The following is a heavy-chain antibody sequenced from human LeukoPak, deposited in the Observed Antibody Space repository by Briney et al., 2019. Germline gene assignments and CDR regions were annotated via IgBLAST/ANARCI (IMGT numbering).Heavy chain of an antibody. CDR1: GYTFTGYY. CDR2: INPNSGGT. D-gene: IGHD2-15*01. CDR3: ALFDDIVVVVAATESFFP. V-gene: IGHV1-2*02. Sequence: ASVKGSCKASGYTFTGYYMHWVRQAPGQGLEWMGWINPNSGGTNYTQKFQGRVTMTRDTYISTAYMELSRLRSDDTAVYYCALFDDIVVVVAATESFFPWGQGTLVTVSS. J-gene: IGHJ5*02.